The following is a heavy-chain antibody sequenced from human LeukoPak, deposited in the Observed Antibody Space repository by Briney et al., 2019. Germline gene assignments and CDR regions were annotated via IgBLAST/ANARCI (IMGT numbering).Heavy chain of an antibody. CDR2: TSFEGTNE. V-gene: IGHV3-30-3*01. D-gene: IGHD6-13*01. J-gene: IGHJ6*02. Sequence: GGSLRLSCAASGFTFSSYAMQWVRHAPGKGREWVAVTSFEGTNEYYADSVRGRFTISRDNSKNTVYLHMNSLRTEDTAVYYCARVTLAAVGTMNYYFHGMDVWGQGTTVTVSS. CDR3: ARVTLAAVGTMNYYFHGMDV. CDR1: GFTFSSYA.